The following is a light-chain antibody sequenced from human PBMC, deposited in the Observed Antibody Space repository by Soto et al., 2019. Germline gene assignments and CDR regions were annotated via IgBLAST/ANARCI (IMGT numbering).Light chain of an antibody. J-gene: IGKJ4*01. CDR2: DAS. V-gene: IGKV3-11*01. CDR3: QQSYKTPLT. Sequence: EIVLTQSPGTLSLSRGERATLSCRASQSVSSYFAWYQQKPGQAPNLLIYDASNRATGIPARFSGSGSGTDFTLTISSLQPEDFATYYCQQSYKTPLTFGGGTKVDIK. CDR1: QSVSSY.